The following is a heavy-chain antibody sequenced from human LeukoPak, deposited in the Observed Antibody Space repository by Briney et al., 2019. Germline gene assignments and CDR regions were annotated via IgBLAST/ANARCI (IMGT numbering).Heavy chain of an antibody. CDR1: GGSLSGHY. CDR2: IYYSGST. CDR3: ARVGYGRYYGLEYFDY. V-gene: IGHV4-59*11. D-gene: IGHD1-26*01. Sequence: PSETLSLTCTVSGGSLSGHYWSWIRQPPGKGLEWIGYIYYSGSTNYNPSLKSRVTISVDTSKNQFSLKLSSVTAADTAVYYCARVGYGRYYGLEYFDYWGQGTLVTVSS. J-gene: IGHJ4*02.